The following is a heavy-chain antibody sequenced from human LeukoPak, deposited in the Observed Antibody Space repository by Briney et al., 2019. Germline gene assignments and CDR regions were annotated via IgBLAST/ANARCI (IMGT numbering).Heavy chain of an antibody. CDR3: ARVKGRYFDWLLPYGMDV. Sequence: SETLSLTCTVSGASIGSGDYYWSWIRQPPGKGLEWIGYIYDSGSTYYNPSLKSRITISVDTSENRFSLKLSSVTAADTAVYYCARVKGRYFDWLLPYGMDVWGQGTTVTVSS. CDR2: IYDSGST. D-gene: IGHD3-9*01. V-gene: IGHV4-30-4*01. CDR1: GASIGSGDYY. J-gene: IGHJ6*02.